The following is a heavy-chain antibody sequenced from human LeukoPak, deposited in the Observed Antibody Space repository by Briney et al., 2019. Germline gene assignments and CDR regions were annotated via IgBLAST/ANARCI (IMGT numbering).Heavy chain of an antibody. D-gene: IGHD3-22*01. CDR3: ARSNYYDSRSWGFDI. CDR2: IKQDGSEK. V-gene: IGHV3-7*01. CDR1: GFSFSTYW. Sequence: GGSLRLSCAASGFSFSTYWMTWVRQAPGKGLEWVANIKQDGSEKYYVDSVKGRFTISRDNAKNSLYLQMNSLRAEDTAMYYCARSNYYDSRSWGFDIWGQGTMVTVSS. J-gene: IGHJ3*02.